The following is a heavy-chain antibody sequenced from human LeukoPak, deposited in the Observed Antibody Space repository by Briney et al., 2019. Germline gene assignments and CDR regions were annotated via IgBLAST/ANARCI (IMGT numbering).Heavy chain of an antibody. D-gene: IGHD6-13*01. CDR2: ISSSSSYI. CDR3: ARDFEQQLVPSFDY. J-gene: IGHJ4*02. CDR1: GFTFSSYS. Sequence: GGSLRLPCAASGFTFSSYSMNWVRQAPGKGLEWVSSISSSSSYIYYADSVKGRFTISRDNAKNSLYLQMNSLRAEDTAVYYCARDFEQQLVPSFDYWGQGTLVTVSS. V-gene: IGHV3-21*01.